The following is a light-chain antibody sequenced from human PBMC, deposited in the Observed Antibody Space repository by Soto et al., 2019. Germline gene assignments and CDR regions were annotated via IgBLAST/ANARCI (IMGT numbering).Light chain of an antibody. Sequence: DTQMTQSPSSLSASVGDRVTITCQASQDISQYLNWYQQEPGKAPKLLIHTASNLETGVPSRFSGSGSGTDFTFTISSLQPEDIATYYCQHYDNIPYSFGQGTKLEIK. CDR3: QHYDNIPYS. CDR2: TAS. J-gene: IGKJ2*03. CDR1: QDISQY. V-gene: IGKV1-33*01.